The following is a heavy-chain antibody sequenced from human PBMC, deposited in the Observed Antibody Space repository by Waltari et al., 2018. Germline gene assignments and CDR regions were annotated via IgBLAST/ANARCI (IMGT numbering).Heavy chain of an antibody. CDR1: EFTFSNYG. V-gene: IGHV3-30*18. D-gene: IGHD3-9*01. J-gene: IGHJ6*02. Sequence: QARLVESGGGVVQPGKTLSLSCVGSEFTFSNYGMHWVRQAPGKGLEWVAVVSYDGRKEYYADSLKGRFTISRDNSKSTLYLEMNGLTVEDTATYYCAKSHLLYFDWWGGMDVWGQGTTVTVSS. CDR3: AKSHLLYFDWWGGMDV. CDR2: VSYDGRKE.